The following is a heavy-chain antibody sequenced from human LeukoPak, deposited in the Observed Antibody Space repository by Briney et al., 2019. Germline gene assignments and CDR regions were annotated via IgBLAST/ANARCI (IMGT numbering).Heavy chain of an antibody. CDR3: ARDLRAEQCLVGLGY. V-gene: IGHV3-74*01. D-gene: IGHD6-19*01. J-gene: IGHJ4*02. CDR2: INSDGSST. CDR1: GFTFSSYW. Sequence: QPGGSLRLSCAASGFTFSSYWMHWVRQAPGKGLVWVSRINSDGSSTNYADSVKGRFTISRDNAKNTLYLQMNSLRAEDTAVYYCARDLRAEQCLVGLGYWGQGTLVTVSS.